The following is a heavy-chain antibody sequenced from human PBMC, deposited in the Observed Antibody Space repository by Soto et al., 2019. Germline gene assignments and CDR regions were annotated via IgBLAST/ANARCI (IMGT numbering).Heavy chain of an antibody. CDR3: ATLTDTAMADYYYYGMDV. J-gene: IGHJ6*02. CDR2: IYYSGST. Sequence: SETLSLTCTVSGGSISISSYYWGWIRQPPGKGLEWIGSIYYSGSTYYNPSLKSRVTISVDTSKNQFSLKLSSVTAADTAVYYCATLTDTAMADYYYYGMDVWGQGTTVTVSS. V-gene: IGHV4-39*01. CDR1: GGSISISSYY. D-gene: IGHD5-18*01.